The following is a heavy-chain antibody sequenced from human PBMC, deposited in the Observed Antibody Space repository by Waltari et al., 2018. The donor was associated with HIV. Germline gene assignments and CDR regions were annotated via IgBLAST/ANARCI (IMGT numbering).Heavy chain of an antibody. D-gene: IGHD6-13*01. J-gene: IGHJ6*02. V-gene: IGHV3-66*01. Sequence: EVQLVESGGGLVQPGGSLSLPCAASGFTVRSNYTSGVPRAPGKGLEWVSVSYSGGSTYYADSVKGRFTSSRDNSKNTLYLQMNSLRAEDTAVYYCARDWAHSSSWSRYYYHGMDVWGQGTTVTVSS. CDR3: ARDWAHSSSWSRYYYHGMDV. CDR1: GFTVRSNY. CDR2: SYSGGST.